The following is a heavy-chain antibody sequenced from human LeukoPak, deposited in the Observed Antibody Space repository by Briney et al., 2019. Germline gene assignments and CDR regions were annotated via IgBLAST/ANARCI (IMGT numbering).Heavy chain of an antibody. D-gene: IGHD6-13*01. CDR1: GFTFNSYA. CDR3: ARGGSWSNEGYYYMDV. J-gene: IGHJ6*03. Sequence: GGSLRLSCAASGFTFNSYAMHWVRQAPGKGLEWVAVISYDGSNKYYADSVKGRFTISRDNSRNTLYLQMNSLRAEDTAVYYCARGGSWSNEGYYYMDVRGKGTTVTVSS. V-gene: IGHV3-30*04. CDR2: ISYDGSNK.